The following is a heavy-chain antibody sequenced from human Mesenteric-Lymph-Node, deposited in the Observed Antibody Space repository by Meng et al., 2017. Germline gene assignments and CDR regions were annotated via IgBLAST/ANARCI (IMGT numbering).Heavy chain of an antibody. Sequence: GGSLRLSCAASGFTFSSSWMSWVRQAPGKGLEWVANIKPDGSEKFYVDSVKGRFTISRDNAKNLLYLQMNSLRADDTAVYYCIAAAGRRGDYYYYGMDVWGQGTTVTVSS. D-gene: IGHD6-13*01. V-gene: IGHV3-7*01. CDR3: IAAAGRRGDYYYYGMDV. J-gene: IGHJ6*02. CDR2: IKPDGSEK. CDR1: GFTFSSSW.